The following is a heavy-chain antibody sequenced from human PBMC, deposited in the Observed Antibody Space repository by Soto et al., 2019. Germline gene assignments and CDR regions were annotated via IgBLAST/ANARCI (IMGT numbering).Heavy chain of an antibody. D-gene: IGHD3-10*01. Sequence: SGSLSLSCSFSGGSDNSDWWSWIRQPAGKGLEWIGRVYSSGTTDYNPSLNSRATLSVETSKNQFSLKLSSVTAADTAVYYCARDIGSYAYGEGYWGQGIQVTVSS. CDR2: VYSSGTT. CDR1: GGSDNSDW. J-gene: IGHJ4*02. V-gene: IGHV4-4*07. CDR3: ARDIGSYAYGEGY.